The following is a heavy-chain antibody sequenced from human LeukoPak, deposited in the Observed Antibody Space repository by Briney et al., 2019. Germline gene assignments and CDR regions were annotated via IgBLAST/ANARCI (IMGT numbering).Heavy chain of an antibody. CDR1: GFTFSSYA. V-gene: IGHV3-23*01. D-gene: IGHD6-19*01. Sequence: GGSLRLSCAASGFTFSSYAMSWVRQAPGKGLEWVSAISGSGGSTYYADSVKGRFTISRDNSKNTLYLQMNSLRAEDTAVYYCARDSNGWSHVKEDWGQGTLVTVSS. J-gene: IGHJ4*02. CDR2: ISGSGGST. CDR3: ARDSNGWSHVKED.